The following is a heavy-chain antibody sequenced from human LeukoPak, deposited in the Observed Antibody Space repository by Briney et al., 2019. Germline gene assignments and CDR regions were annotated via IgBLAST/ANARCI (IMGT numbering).Heavy chain of an antibody. CDR1: GXSISSYY. Sequence: SETLSLTCTVSGXSISSYYGSWIRQPPGKGLEWIGYIYYSGGTNYNPPLKSRVTISVDTSKNQFSLQLSSVTAADTAVYYCARYSDNWFDPWGQGTLVTVSS. CDR2: IYYSGGT. J-gene: IGHJ5*02. V-gene: IGHV4-59*01. CDR3: ARYSDNWFDP. D-gene: IGHD6-13*01.